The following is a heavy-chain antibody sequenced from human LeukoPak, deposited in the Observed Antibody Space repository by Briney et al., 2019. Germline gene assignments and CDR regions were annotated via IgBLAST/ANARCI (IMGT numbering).Heavy chain of an antibody. V-gene: IGHV3-33*01. CDR1: GFTFSSYG. J-gene: IGHJ4*02. Sequence: GGSLRLSCAASGFTFSSYGMHWDRQAPGKGLEWVAVIWYDGSNKYYADSVKGRFTISRDNSKNTLYLQMNSLRAEDTAVYYCARGGAGPGPQLWLPFDYWGQGTLVTVSS. D-gene: IGHD5-18*01. CDR3: ARGGAGPGPQLWLPFDY. CDR2: IWYDGSNK.